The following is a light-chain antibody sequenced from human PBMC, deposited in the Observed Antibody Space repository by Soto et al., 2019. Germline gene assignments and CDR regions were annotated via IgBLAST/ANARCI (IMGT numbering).Light chain of an antibody. CDR1: QSISNS. CDR2: DAS. V-gene: IGKV1-39*01. CDR3: QQSYSINSFA. J-gene: IGKJ2*01. Sequence: DIQMTQSPSSLSASVGDRVTITCRASQSISNSLHWYQQKPGKAPNLLIYDASNLQSGVPSRFSGSGSGTDFTITISSLQPEDFATSYCQQSYSINSFAFGQGTKLEIK.